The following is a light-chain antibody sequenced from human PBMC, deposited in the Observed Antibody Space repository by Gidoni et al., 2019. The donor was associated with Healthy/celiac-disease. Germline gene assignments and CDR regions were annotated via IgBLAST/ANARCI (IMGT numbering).Light chain of an antibody. J-gene: IGKJ1*01. CDR2: KAS. Sequence: DLQMTPSPSTLSAAVGDRVTITCRASQSISSWLYWYQQKPGKAPKLLIYKASSLESGVPSRVSGSGSGTEFTLTISSLQPDDFATYYCQQDNSYSWTFGQGTKVEIK. CDR1: QSISSW. V-gene: IGKV1-5*03. CDR3: QQDNSYSWT.